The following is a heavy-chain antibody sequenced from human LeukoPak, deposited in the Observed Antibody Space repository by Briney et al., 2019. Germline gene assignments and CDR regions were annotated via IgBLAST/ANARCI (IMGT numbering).Heavy chain of an antibody. D-gene: IGHD6-13*01. Sequence: SETLSLTCAVYGGSFSGYYWSWIRQPPGKGLEWIGEINHSGSTNYNPSLKSRVTISVDTSKNQFSLKLSSVTAADTAVYYCARGAPRPLAAAGTLLGGYFDYWGPGTLVTVSS. CDR1: GGSFSGYY. V-gene: IGHV4-34*01. CDR3: ARGAPRPLAAAGTLLGGYFDY. CDR2: INHSGST. J-gene: IGHJ4*02.